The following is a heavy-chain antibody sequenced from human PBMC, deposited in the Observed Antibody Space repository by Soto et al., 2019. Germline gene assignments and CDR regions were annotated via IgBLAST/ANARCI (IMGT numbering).Heavy chain of an antibody. CDR1: GDSVSSNSAG. CDR3: TGITWFRGMDV. V-gene: IGHV6-1*01. D-gene: IGHD3-10*01. J-gene: IGHJ6*02. Sequence: SQTLSLTCVISGDSVSSNSAGWNWIRQPPSRGLEWLGRTYYKSKWNNDYALSVKSRITINLDTSKNQFSLHLYSVTPEDTAVYYCTGITWFRGMDVWGQGTPVTVSS. CDR2: TYYKSKWNN.